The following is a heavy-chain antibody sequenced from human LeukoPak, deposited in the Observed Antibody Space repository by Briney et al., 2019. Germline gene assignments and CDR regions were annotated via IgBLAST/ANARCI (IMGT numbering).Heavy chain of an antibody. CDR3: AKVVWQWLIIDY. CDR2: ISGSGGST. J-gene: IGHJ4*02. Sequence: LPGGSLRLSCAASGFTFSSYAMSWVRQAPGKGLEWVSAISGSGGSTYYADSVKGRFTISRDNSKNTLYLQMNSLRAEDTAVYYCAKVVWQWLIIDYWGQGTPVTVSS. V-gene: IGHV3-23*01. D-gene: IGHD6-19*01. CDR1: GFTFSSYA.